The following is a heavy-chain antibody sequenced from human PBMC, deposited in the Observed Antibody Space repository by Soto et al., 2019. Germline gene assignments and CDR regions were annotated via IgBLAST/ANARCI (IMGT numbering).Heavy chain of an antibody. Sequence: SGGSLRLSCAASGFTFSSYGMHWVRQAPGKGLEWVAVIWYDGSNKYYADSVKGRFTISRDNSKNTLYLQMNSLRAEDTAVYYCARDHWNYGHYYYGMDVWGQGTTVTVSS. D-gene: IGHD1-7*01. V-gene: IGHV3-33*01. CDR2: IWYDGSNK. J-gene: IGHJ6*02. CDR3: ARDHWNYGHYYYGMDV. CDR1: GFTFSSYG.